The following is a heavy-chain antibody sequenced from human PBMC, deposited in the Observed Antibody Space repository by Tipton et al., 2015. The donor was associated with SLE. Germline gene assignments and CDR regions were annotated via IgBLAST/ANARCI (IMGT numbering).Heavy chain of an antibody. J-gene: IGHJ4*02. D-gene: IGHD2-21*01. V-gene: IGHV3-30*02. Sequence: SGFIFSSYGMHWVRQAPGKGLEWVAFIRDDGSKNYYADSVKGRFTISRDNSKNTLYLQMNSLRAEDTAVYYCAKGDCGGSCYPFDYWGQGTRVTVSS. CDR2: IRDDGSKN. CDR1: GFIFSSYG. CDR3: AKGDCGGSCYPFDY.